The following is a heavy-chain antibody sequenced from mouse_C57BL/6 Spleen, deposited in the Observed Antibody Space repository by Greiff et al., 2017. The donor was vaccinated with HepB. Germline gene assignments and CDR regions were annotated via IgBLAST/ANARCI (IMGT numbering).Heavy chain of an antibody. Sequence: EVQLQQSGAELVRPGASVKLSCTASGFNIKDYYMHWVKQRPEQGLEWIGRIDPEDGDTEYAPKFQGKATMTADTYSNTAYLQLSSLTSEDTAVYYCTSCCYGGIYDYYAMDYWGQGTSVTVSS. D-gene: IGHD1-1*01. CDR1: GFNIKDYY. J-gene: IGHJ4*01. CDR3: TSCCYGGIYDYYAMDY. CDR2: IDPEDGDT. V-gene: IGHV14-1*01.